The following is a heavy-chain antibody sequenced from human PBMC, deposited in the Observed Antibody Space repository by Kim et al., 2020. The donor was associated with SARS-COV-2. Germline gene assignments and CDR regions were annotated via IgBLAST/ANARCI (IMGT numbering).Heavy chain of an antibody. Sequence: VKVRLTISTDNSKNTLNMQMNSLRAEDTAVYYCAKVNDYGDYLQWYFDLWGRGTLVTVSS. V-gene: IGHV3-23*01. J-gene: IGHJ2*01. CDR3: AKVNDYGDYLQWYFDL. D-gene: IGHD4-17*01.